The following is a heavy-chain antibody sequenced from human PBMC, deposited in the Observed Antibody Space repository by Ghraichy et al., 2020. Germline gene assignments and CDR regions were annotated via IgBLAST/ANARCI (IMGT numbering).Heavy chain of an antibody. D-gene: IGHD6-19*01. CDR3: ARDGYSSGWPSGLV. Sequence: SKTLSLTCSVSGGSISSYFWSWIRQPPGKGLEWIGYIYNSGSTNYNPSLKSRVTISVDTSKNQFSLKLSSVTAADTAMYYCARDGYSSGWPSGLVWGQGTLVTVSS. CDR2: IYNSGST. CDR1: GGSISSYF. V-gene: IGHV4-59*01. J-gene: IGHJ4*02.